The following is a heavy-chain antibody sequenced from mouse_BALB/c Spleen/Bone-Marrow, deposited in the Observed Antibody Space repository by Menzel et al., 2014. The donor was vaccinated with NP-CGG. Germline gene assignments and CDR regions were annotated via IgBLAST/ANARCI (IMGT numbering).Heavy chain of an antibody. V-gene: IGHV2-6-7*01. J-gene: IGHJ4*01. D-gene: IGHD2-4*01. CDR3: ARDSFLITRSLDY. Sequence: QVQLKQSGPGLVAPSQSLSITCTVSGFSLTGYGVSWVRQPPGKGLEWLGMIWGDGSTDYNSALKSRLSICKDNSKSQVFLEMNSLQTDDTAMYYCARDSFLITRSLDYWGQGTSVTVSS. CDR1: GFSLTGYG. CDR2: IWGDGST.